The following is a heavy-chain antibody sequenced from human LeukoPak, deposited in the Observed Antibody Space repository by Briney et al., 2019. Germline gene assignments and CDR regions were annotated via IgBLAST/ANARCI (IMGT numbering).Heavy chain of an antibody. J-gene: IGHJ3*02. V-gene: IGHV4-59*01. Sequence: SETLSLTCTVSGGSISSYYWSWIRQPPGKGLEWIGYIYYSGSTNYNPSLKSRVTISVDTSKNQFSLKLSSVTAADTAVYYCAREGSGSVAGLDAFDIWGQGTMVTVSS. CDR2: IYYSGST. CDR1: GGSISSYY. CDR3: AREGSGSVAGLDAFDI. D-gene: IGHD6-13*01.